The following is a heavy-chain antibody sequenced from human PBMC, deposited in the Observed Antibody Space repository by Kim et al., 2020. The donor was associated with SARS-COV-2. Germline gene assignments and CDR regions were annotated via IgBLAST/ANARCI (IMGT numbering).Heavy chain of an antibody. D-gene: IGHD6-6*01. V-gene: IGHV3-7*03. CDR3: ARGRYSSSGYYFDY. Sequence: VDAVKGRFTISRDNAKNSLYLQMNSLRAEDTAVYYCARGRYSSSGYYFDYWGQGTLVTVSS. J-gene: IGHJ4*02.